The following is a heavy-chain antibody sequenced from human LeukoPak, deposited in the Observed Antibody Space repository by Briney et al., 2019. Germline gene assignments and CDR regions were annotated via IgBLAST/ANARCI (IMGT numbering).Heavy chain of an antibody. D-gene: IGHD2-2*01. CDR3: AKLGYCSSTSCYPGAFDI. Sequence: GGSLRLSCAASGFTFSSYVMKWVRQAPGKGLEWVSAISSSSSYIYYADSVKGRFTISGDNAKNSLYLQMNSLRVEDTAVYYCAKLGYCSSTSCYPGAFDIWGQGTMVTVSS. V-gene: IGHV3-21*01. J-gene: IGHJ3*02. CDR2: ISSSSSYI. CDR1: GFTFSSYV.